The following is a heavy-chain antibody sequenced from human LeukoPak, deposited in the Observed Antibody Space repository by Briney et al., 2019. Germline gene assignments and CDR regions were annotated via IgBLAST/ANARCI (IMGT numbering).Heavy chain of an antibody. V-gene: IGHV3-13*04. J-gene: IGHJ6*02. CDR3: AKKTWGSGLDV. CDR2: IGTTADT. D-gene: IGHD3-16*01. Sequence: GGSLRLSCAASGFTFSSYDMHWVRQATGKGLEWVSGIGTTADTHYADSVKGRFTISRENAKNSLYLQMNSLKAGDTAVYYCAKKTWGSGLDVWGQGTTVTVSS. CDR1: GFTFSSYD.